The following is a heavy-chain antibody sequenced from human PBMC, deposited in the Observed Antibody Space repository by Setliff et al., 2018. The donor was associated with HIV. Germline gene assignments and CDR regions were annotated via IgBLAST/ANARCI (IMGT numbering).Heavy chain of an antibody. Sequence: SETLSLTCTVSGGSITSGSYYWSWIRQPAGKGLEWIGRIYSNGRTTHNPSLKSRVTISRDTSENQFSLRLSSVTAADTAVYYCARGSYTVRIDYWGQGTLVTVS. CDR3: ARGSYTVRIDY. D-gene: IGHD3-10*01. CDR2: IYSNGRT. V-gene: IGHV4-61*02. J-gene: IGHJ4*02. CDR1: GGSITSGSYY.